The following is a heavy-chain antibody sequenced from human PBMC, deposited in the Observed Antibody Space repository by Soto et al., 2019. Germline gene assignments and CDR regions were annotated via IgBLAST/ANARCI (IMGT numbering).Heavy chain of an antibody. D-gene: IGHD5-12*01. CDR1: GASISSSSYD. CDR2: IRYSGIA. CDR3: AKHDRKAIPSTMGWFDP. V-gene: IGHV4-39*01. J-gene: IGHJ5*02. Sequence: QLQLQESGPGLVKPSETLSLTCTVSGASISSSSYDWGWIRQTPGKGPEWIGSIRYSGIAYYSVSLRSRVSISVDTSGNQLSLKLPSVTAADTALYYCAKHDRKAIPSTMGWFDPWGQGILVTVSS.